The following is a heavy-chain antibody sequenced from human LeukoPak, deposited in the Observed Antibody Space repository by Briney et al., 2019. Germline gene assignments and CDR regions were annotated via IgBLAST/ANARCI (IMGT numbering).Heavy chain of an antibody. Sequence: PGGSLRLPCAASGFTFNSYVMSWVRQASGKGLEWVSAISGSGDNTYYADSVKGRFTISRDTSKNMLYLEMNSLRAEDTAVYYCAKVGPAAARDYWGQGTLVTVSS. J-gene: IGHJ4*02. CDR2: ISGSGDNT. CDR1: GFTFNSYV. V-gene: IGHV3-23*01. D-gene: IGHD2-2*01. CDR3: AKVGPAAARDY.